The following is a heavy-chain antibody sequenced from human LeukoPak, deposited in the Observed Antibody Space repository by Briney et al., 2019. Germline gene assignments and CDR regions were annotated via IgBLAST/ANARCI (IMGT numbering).Heavy chain of an antibody. CDR1: GGSISSSTYY. CDR3: ARFWGSGYGHIDD. V-gene: IGHV4-39*02. J-gene: IGHJ4*02. Sequence: SETLSLTCTVSGGSISSSTYYWGWIRQPPGKGLEWIGSIYYRGNTYYNPSLKSRVTISVDTSKNNFSLKLSSVTAADTAVYYCARFWGSGYGHIDDWGQGTLVTVSS. D-gene: IGHD5-12*01. CDR2: IYYRGNT.